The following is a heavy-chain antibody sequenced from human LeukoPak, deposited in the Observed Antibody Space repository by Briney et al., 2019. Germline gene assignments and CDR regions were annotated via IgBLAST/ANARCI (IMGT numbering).Heavy chain of an antibody. Sequence: GGSLRLSCAASGFVFRNYFMSWVRQAPGKGLEWVASIKNDGSERYYVDSVRGRYTISRDNAENSLYLQMSSLRAEDTAVYYCATSRSLDYWGQGTLVIVSS. V-gene: IGHV3-7*03. CDR1: GFVFRNYF. J-gene: IGHJ4*02. CDR3: ATSRSLDY. CDR2: IKNDGSER.